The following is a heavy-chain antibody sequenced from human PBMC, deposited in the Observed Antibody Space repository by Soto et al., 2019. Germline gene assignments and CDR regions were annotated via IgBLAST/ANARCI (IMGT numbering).Heavy chain of an antibody. CDR1: GFSFTNYW. Sequence: EVQLVESGGGLVQPGESLRLSCVVSGFSFTNYWMHWVRQVPGKGLVWVSRINSDGDSTGYADSVKGRFTISRDNAKNTLDLEVNTLRVEATAVYYCARGSKVYFDYWGEGTLVTVSS. CDR2: INSDGDST. V-gene: IGHV3-74*01. CDR3: ARGSKVYFDY. J-gene: IGHJ4*02.